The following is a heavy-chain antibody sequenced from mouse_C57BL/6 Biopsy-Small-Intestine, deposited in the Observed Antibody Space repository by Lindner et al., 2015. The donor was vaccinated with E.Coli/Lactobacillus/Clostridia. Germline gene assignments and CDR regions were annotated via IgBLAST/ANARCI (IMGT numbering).Heavy chain of an antibody. J-gene: IGHJ4*01. CDR1: GYSFTGYY. Sequence: VQLQESGPELVKPGASVKISCKASGYSFTGYYMNWVKQSPEKSLEWIGEINPSTGGTTYNQKFKAKATLTVDKSSSTAYMQLKSLTSEDSAVYFCARSGYDYGAYAMDYWGQGTSVTVSS. V-gene: IGHV1-42*01. CDR2: INPSTGGT. D-gene: IGHD2-4*01. CDR3: ARSGYDYGAYAMDY.